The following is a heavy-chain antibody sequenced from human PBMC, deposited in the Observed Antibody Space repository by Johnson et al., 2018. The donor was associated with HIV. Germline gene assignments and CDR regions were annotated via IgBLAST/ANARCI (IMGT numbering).Heavy chain of an antibody. Sequence: QVQLVESGGGVVQPGRSLRLSCAASGFTFSSYAMHWVRQAPGKGLEWVEVISYDGSNKYYADSVKGRFTISRDNAKNSLYLQMNSLRAEDTALYYCARDRGAARPSAFDIWGQGTMVTVSS. CDR1: GFTFSSYA. D-gene: IGHD6-6*01. V-gene: IGHV3-30-3*01. J-gene: IGHJ3*02. CDR2: ISYDGSNK. CDR3: ARDRGAARPSAFDI.